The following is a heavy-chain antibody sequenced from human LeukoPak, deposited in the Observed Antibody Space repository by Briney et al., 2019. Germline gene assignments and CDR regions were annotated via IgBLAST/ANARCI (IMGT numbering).Heavy chain of an antibody. CDR1: GGSISSYY. CDR2: IYYSGST. D-gene: IGHD3-22*01. CDR3: ARDRFGGYGAFDI. V-gene: IGHV4-59*01. J-gene: IGHJ3*02. Sequence: PSETLSLTCTVSGGSISSYYWSWIRQPTGKGLEWIGYIYYSGSTNYNPSLKSRVTISVDTSKNQFSLKLSSVTAADTAVYYCARDRFGGYGAFDIWGQGTMVTVSS.